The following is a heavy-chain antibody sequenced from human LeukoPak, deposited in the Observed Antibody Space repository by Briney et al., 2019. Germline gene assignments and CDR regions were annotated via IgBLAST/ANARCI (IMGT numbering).Heavy chain of an antibody. V-gene: IGHV1-2*02. J-gene: IGHJ4*02. CDR1: GYTFTGYY. CDR3: ARDSRPIFEWQQLGGDY. CDR2: INPNSGGT. Sequence: ASVKVSCKASGYTFTGYYMHWVRQAPGQGLELMGSINPNSGGTNYAQKFQGRVTMTRDTSISTAHMELSRLRSDDTAVYYCARDSRPIFEWQQLGGDYWGQGTLVTVSS. D-gene: IGHD6-13*01.